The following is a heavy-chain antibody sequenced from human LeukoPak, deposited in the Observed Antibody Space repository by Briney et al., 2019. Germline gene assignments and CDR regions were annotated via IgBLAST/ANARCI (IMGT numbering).Heavy chain of an antibody. J-gene: IGHJ6*03. CDR2: ISSSASTI. CDR1: GFTFSSYE. V-gene: IGHV3-48*03. D-gene: IGHD5-18*01. CDR3: ARYSYGYPYYYYYYMDV. Sequence: PGGSLRLSCAASGFTFSSYEMNWVRQAPGKGLEWVSYISSSASTIYYADSVRGRFTISRDSAKNSLYLQMNSLRAEDTAVYYCARYSYGYPYYYYYYMDVWGKGTTVTVSS.